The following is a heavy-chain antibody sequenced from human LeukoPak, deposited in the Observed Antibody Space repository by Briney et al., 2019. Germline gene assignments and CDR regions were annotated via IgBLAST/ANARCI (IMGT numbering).Heavy chain of an antibody. D-gene: IGHD6-19*01. J-gene: IGHJ4*02. CDR3: ARVPVECIAVAGLFDF. Sequence: SETLSLTCTVSGGSISSTSYYWGWIRQPPGKGLEWIGSIYYRGSSYYNPSLKSRVTISVDTSKNQFSLNLSSVTAADTAVYYCARVPVECIAVAGLFDFWGQGTLVTVSS. CDR1: GGSISSTSYY. V-gene: IGHV4-39*01. CDR2: IYYRGSS.